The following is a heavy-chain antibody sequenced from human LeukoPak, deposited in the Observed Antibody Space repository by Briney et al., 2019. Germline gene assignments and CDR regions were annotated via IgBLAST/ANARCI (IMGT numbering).Heavy chain of an antibody. CDR2: IIPIFGTA. V-gene: IGHV1-69*05. J-gene: IGHJ4*02. CDR3: ARDQQGWLQFMDY. CDR1: GGTFSSYA. D-gene: IGHD5-24*01. Sequence: GASVKVSCKASGGTFSSYAISWVRQAPGQGLEWMGRIIPIFGTANYAQKFQGRVTITTDESTSTAYMELSSLRSEDTAVYYCARDQQGWLQFMDYWGQGTLVTVSS.